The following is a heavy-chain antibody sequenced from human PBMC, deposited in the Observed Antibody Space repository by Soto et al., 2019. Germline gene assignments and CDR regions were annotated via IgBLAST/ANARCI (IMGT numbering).Heavy chain of an antibody. Sequence: EVQLVESGGGLVQPGGSLRLSCAASGFAFNNYEMDWVRQAPGKVLEWVANIDSGGSRLLYTDSVKGRFTISRDNVRNLLYLEMNSLRAEDTALYYCVKEKSVMHSGYDAFDIWGQGTMVTVSS. J-gene: IGHJ3*02. V-gene: IGHV3-48*03. CDR3: VKEKSVMHSGYDAFDI. D-gene: IGHD5-12*01. CDR2: IDSGGSRL. CDR1: GFAFNNYE.